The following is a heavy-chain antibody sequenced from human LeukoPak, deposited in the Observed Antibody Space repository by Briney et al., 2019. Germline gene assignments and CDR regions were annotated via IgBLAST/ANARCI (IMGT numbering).Heavy chain of an antibody. J-gene: IGHJ4*02. Sequence: GGSLRLSCAASGFTFSSYAMSWVRQAPGKGLEGVSAISGSGGSTYYADSVKGRFTISRDHYKNTLYLQMNSLRAEDTAVYYCAKRPWSVRAYCGGDCYSPFDYWGQGTLVTVSS. CDR3: AKRPWSVRAYCGGDCYSPFDY. D-gene: IGHD2-21*02. CDR2: ISGSGGST. CDR1: GFTFSSYA. V-gene: IGHV3-23*01.